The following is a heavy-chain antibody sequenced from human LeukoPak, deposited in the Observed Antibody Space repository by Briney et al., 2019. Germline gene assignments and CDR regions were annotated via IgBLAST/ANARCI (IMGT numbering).Heavy chain of an antibody. D-gene: IGHD1-26*01. CDR1: GGSVSSGSYY. V-gene: IGHV4-61*01. CDR3: ARVRYSGSYYLDY. Sequence: SETLSLTCTVSGGSVSSGSYYWSWIRQPPGKGLEWIGCIYYSGSTNYNPSLKSRVTISVDTSKNQFSLKLSSVTAADTAVYYCARVRYSGSYYLDYWGQGTLVTVSS. CDR2: IYYSGST. J-gene: IGHJ4*02.